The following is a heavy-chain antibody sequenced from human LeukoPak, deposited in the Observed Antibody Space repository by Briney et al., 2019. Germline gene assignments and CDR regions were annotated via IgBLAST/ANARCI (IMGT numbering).Heavy chain of an antibody. Sequence: GGSLRLSCAASGFTFSGSAMHWVRQASGKGLEWVGRIRSKASSYVTAYAASVKGRFTISRDDSKNTAYLQMNSLKTEDTAVYYCTRHAGYCSGGSCSIDDYWGQGALVTVSS. CDR1: GFTFSGSA. V-gene: IGHV3-73*01. CDR2: IRSKASSYVT. J-gene: IGHJ4*02. CDR3: TRHAGYCSGGSCSIDDY. D-gene: IGHD2-15*01.